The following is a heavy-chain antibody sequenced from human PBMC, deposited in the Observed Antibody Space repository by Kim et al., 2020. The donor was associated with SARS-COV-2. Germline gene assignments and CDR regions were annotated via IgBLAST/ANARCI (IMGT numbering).Heavy chain of an antibody. CDR2: ISDSGVRT. CDR1: GFTFSRYA. J-gene: IGHJ4*02. CDR3: EASDY. V-gene: IGHV3-23*01. Sequence: GGSLRLSCAASGFTFSRYAMSWARQAPGKGLEWVSTISDSGVRTHYADSVKGRFTIFRDNSKSTLFLQMNSLRAEDTAVYYCEASDYWGQGSLVTVSS.